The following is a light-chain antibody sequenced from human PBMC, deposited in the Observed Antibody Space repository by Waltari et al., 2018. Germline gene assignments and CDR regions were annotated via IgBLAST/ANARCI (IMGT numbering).Light chain of an antibody. Sequence: EIVLTQSPGTLSLSPGERATLSCRASQSFSRSLAWYQQKPGQAPRLPIYGASSRATGVPDRFSGSGSGTDFSLTISRLEPEDFAVYYCQHYVRLPVSFGQGTKVEIK. CDR1: QSFSRS. J-gene: IGKJ1*01. V-gene: IGKV3-20*01. CDR3: QHYVRLPVS. CDR2: GAS.